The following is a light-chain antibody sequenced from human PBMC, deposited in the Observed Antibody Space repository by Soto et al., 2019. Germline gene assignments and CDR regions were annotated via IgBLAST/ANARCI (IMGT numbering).Light chain of an antibody. CDR2: EVS. Sequence: QSALTQPASVSGSPGQSITISCTGTSSDVGGYNYVSWYQHHPVKAPKLIIYEVSNRPSGVSNRFSGSKSGDTASLTISGLQAEDEADYYCRSYRSNSRVVFGGGTKVPVL. CDR1: SSDVGGYNY. CDR3: RSYRSNSRVV. V-gene: IGLV2-14*01. J-gene: IGLJ2*01.